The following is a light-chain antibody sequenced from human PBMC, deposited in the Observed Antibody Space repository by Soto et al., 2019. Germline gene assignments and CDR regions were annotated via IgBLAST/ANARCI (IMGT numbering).Light chain of an antibody. CDR2: NTN. CDR1: SSNVGRNT. CDR3: AAWDDGLNAVL. J-gene: IGLJ2*01. Sequence: QLVLTQPPSASGPPGQRVTISCSGSSSNVGRNTVNWYQQLSGAAPTLLIYNTNKRPSGVPDRFSGSKSDTSASLAISGLQSEDEADYYCAAWDDGLNAVLFGGGTKLTVL. V-gene: IGLV1-44*01.